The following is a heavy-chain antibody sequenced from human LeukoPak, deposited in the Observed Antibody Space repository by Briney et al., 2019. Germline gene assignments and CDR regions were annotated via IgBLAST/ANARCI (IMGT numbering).Heavy chain of an antibody. CDR1: GGSISSGSYY. J-gene: IGHJ3*02. D-gene: IGHD5-12*01. CDR3: VRVYGSGYDFRGAFDI. CDR2: IYTCGRT. Sequence: TLSLTCTVSGGSISSGSYYWNWIRQPAGKGLEWIGRIYTCGRTNYHPSLKSRVTITVDTSKNQFSVKLSSVTAADTAVYYGVRVYGSGYDFRGAFDIWGQGTMVTVSS. V-gene: IGHV4-61*02.